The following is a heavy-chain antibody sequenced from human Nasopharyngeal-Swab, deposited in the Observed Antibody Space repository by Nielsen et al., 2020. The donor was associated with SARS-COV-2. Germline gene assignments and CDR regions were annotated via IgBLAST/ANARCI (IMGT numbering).Heavy chain of an antibody. D-gene: IGHD3-22*01. CDR3: VRADISGYFDY. J-gene: IGHJ4*02. CDR2: SRNEAHSFTT. CDR1: GFTFSSYW. V-gene: IGHV3-72*01. Sequence: GGSLRLSCAASGFTFSSYWMHWVRQAPGKGLEWVGRSRNEAHSFTTEYAASVKGRFTISRDDSENSLYLQMNSLKIEDTAVYYCVRADISGYFDYWGQGTLVTVSS.